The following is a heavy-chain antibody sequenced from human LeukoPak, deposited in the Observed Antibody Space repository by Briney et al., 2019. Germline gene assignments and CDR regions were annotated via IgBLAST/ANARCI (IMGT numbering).Heavy chain of an antibody. CDR1: GYSISSGYY. CDR2: IYHSGST. Sequence: SETLSLTCTVSGYSISSGYYWGWIRQPPGKGLEWIGSIYHSGSTYYNPSLKSRVTISVDTSKNQFSLKLSSVTAADTAVYYCARAPRGVFNWFDPWGQGTLVTVSS. CDR3: ARAPRGVFNWFDP. J-gene: IGHJ5*02. V-gene: IGHV4-38-2*02. D-gene: IGHD3-10*01.